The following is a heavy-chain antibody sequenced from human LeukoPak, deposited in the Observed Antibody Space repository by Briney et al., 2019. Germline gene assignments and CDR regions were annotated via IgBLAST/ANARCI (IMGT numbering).Heavy chain of an antibody. J-gene: IGHJ5*02. D-gene: IGHD4-17*01. CDR1: GGSISSGGYS. CDR2: IYHSGST. V-gene: IGHV4-30-2*01. CDR3: ARADGDYPNWFDP. Sequence: SETLSLTCAVSGGSISSGGYSWSWIRQPPGKGLEWIGYIYHSGSTYYNPSLKSRVTISVDRSKHQFSLKLSSVTAEDTAVYYCARADGDYPNWFDPWGQGTLVTVSS.